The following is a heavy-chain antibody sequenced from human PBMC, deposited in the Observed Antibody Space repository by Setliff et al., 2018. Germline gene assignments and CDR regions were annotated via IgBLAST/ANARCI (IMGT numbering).Heavy chain of an antibody. CDR3: AIGEGIVGASLDY. Sequence: ASVKVSCKVSGYTLTELSRHWVRQAPGKGLEWMGGFDPEGGETIYAQKFQGRVTMTEETSTDTAYMELSSLRSEDTAVYYCAIGEGIVGASLDYWGQGTLVTVSS. D-gene: IGHD1-26*01. V-gene: IGHV1-24*01. CDR1: GYTLTELS. CDR2: FDPEGGET. J-gene: IGHJ4*02.